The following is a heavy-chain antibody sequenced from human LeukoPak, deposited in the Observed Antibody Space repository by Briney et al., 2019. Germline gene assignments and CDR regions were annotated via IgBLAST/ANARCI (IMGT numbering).Heavy chain of an antibody. CDR3: ATERLVPAAAMYDY. CDR1: GYTLTELS. CDR2: FDPEDGET. J-gene: IGHJ4*02. V-gene: IGHV1-24*01. Sequence: GASVKVSCKVSGYTLTELSMHWVRQAPGKGLEWRGGFDPEDGETIYAQKFQGRVTMTEDTSTDTAYMELSSLRSEDTAVYYCATERLVPAAAMYDYWGQGTLVTVSS. D-gene: IGHD2-2*01.